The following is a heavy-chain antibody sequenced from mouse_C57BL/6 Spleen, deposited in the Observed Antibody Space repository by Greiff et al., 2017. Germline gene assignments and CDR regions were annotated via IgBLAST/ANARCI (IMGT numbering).Heavy chain of an antibody. V-gene: IGHV1-12*01. Sequence: LQESGAELVRPGASVKMSCKASGYTFTSYNMHWVQQTPRQGLEWIGAIYPGNGDTSYNQKFKGKATLTVDNSSSTAYMQLSSLTSEDSAVYFGARERIIYYGNYDYAMDYWGQGTSVTVSS. CDR1: GYTFTSYN. CDR2: IYPGNGDT. CDR3: ARERIIYYGNYDYAMDY. D-gene: IGHD2-1*01. J-gene: IGHJ4*01.